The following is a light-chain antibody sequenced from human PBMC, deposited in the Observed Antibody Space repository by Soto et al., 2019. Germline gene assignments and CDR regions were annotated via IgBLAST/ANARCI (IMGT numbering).Light chain of an antibody. CDR2: DVT. Sequence: QSALTQPRSVSGSPGQSVTISCTGTSSDVGIYNYVSWYQQHPGKAPKLIIFDVTKRPSGVPDRFSGSKSGNTASLTISGLQAEDEADYFCCSYGGAYTFVIFGGGTEVTVL. V-gene: IGLV2-11*01. J-gene: IGLJ2*01. CDR1: SSDVGIYNY. CDR3: CSYGGAYTFVI.